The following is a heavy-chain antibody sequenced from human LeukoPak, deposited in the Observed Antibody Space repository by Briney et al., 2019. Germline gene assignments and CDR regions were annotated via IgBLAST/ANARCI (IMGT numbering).Heavy chain of an antibody. CDR1: GYTLTGYY. J-gene: IGHJ5*02. CDR3: ARVAGGDYDNWFDP. CDR2: INPNSGGT. D-gene: IGHD4-17*01. V-gene: IGHV1-2*02. Sequence: ASVKVSCKASGYTLTGYYMHWVRQAPGQGLEWMGWINPNSGGTNYAQKFQGRVTITRDTSISTAYMELSRLRSDDTAVYYCARVAGGDYDNWFDPWGQGTLVTVSS.